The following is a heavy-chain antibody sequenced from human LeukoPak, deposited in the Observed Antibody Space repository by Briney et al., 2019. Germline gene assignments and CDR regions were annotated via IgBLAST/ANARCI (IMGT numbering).Heavy chain of an antibody. CDR2: IKQDGSEK. Sequence: PGGSLRLSCAASGFTFSRYWMSWVRQAPGKGLEWVANIKQDGSEKYYVDSVKGRFTISRDDSKSIAYLQMNSLKTEDTAVYYCTREGQWLEEVFDYWGQGTLVTVSS. CDR3: TREGQWLEEVFDY. V-gene: IGHV3-7*03. J-gene: IGHJ4*02. CDR1: GFTFSRYW. D-gene: IGHD6-19*01.